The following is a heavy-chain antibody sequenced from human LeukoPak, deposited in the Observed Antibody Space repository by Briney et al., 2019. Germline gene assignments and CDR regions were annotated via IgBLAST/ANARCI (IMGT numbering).Heavy chain of an antibody. CDR1: GFTFSSYW. CDR3: ARGHGDTAMDNGDY. CDR2: IKQDGSEK. V-gene: IGHV3-7*01. D-gene: IGHD5-18*01. Sequence: GGSLRLSCAASGFTFSSYWMSWVRQAPGKGLEWVANIKQDGSEKYYVDSVKGRFTISRDNAKNSLYLQMNSLRAEDTAVYYCARGHGDTAMDNGDYWGQGTLVTVSS. J-gene: IGHJ4*02.